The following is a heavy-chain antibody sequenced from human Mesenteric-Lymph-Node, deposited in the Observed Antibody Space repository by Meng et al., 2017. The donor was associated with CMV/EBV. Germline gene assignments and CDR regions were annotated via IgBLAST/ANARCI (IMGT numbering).Heavy chain of an antibody. V-gene: IGHV4-34*01. CDR3: ARGSDIPVNNY. Sequence: QLQLWGAGLLKPSETLSLTCAVYGGSFSGYYWSWIRQPPGKGLEWIGEINHSGVPNYNPSLKSRVTISLDRSKNQFSLKLSSVTAEDTAVYYCARGSDIPVNNYWGQGTLVTVSS. D-gene: IGHD2-15*01. CDR2: INHSGVP. CDR1: GGSFSGYY. J-gene: IGHJ4*02.